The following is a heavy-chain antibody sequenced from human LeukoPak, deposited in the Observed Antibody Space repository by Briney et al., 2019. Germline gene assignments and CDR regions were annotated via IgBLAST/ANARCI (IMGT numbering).Heavy chain of an antibody. CDR2: ISAYNGNT. Sequence: GASVKVSCKASGYTFTSYGISWVRQAPGQGLEWMGWISAYNGNTNYAQKLQGRVTMTTDTSTSTAYMELRSLRSDDTAVYYCARSPPTFGYSRYYYGMDVWGQGTTVTVSS. J-gene: IGHJ6*02. D-gene: IGHD6-13*01. CDR1: GYTFTSYG. V-gene: IGHV1-18*01. CDR3: ARSPPTFGYSRYYYGMDV.